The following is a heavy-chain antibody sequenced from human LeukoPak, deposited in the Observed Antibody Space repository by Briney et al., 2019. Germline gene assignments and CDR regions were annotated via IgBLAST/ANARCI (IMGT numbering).Heavy chain of an antibody. CDR2: INPNSGVT. D-gene: IGHD6-19*01. CDR1: GYTFIDYY. J-gene: IGHJ4*02. V-gene: IGHV1-2*02. CDR3: ARRAVADSPRDDFDY. Sequence: ASVKVSCKASGYTFIDYYIHWVRQAPGQGLEWMGWINPNSGVTNYAQKFQGRVTMTRDTSISTTYMDLSRLRSDDTAVYYCARRAVADSPRDDFDYWGQGTLVTVSS.